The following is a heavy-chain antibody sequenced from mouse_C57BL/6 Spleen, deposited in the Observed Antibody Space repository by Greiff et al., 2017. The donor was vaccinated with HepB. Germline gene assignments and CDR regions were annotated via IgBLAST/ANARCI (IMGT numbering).Heavy chain of an antibody. D-gene: IGHD2-1*01. Sequence: EVMLVESGGGLVKPGGSLKLSCAASGFTFSSYTLSWVRQTPEKRLEWVATISDGGSYTYYPDNVKGRFTISRDNAKNNLYLQMSHLKSEDTAMYYCARDPPYGNYWYFDVWGTGTTVTVSS. CDR1: GFTFSSYT. J-gene: IGHJ1*03. V-gene: IGHV5-4*01. CDR2: ISDGGSYT. CDR3: ARDPPYGNYWYFDV.